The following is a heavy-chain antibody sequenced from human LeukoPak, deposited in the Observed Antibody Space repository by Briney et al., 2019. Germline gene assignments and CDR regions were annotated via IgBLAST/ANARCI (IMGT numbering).Heavy chain of an antibody. D-gene: IGHD4-17*01. CDR3: ATWHDYGDYYFDY. V-gene: IGHV1-8*01. CDR1: GYTFTSYD. J-gene: IGHJ4*02. Sequence: ASVKVSCKASGYTFTSYDINWVRQATGQGLEWMGWMNPNSGNTGYAQKFQGGVTMTRNTSISTAYMELSSLRSEDTAVYYCATWHDYGDYYFDYWGQGTLVTVSS. CDR2: MNPNSGNT.